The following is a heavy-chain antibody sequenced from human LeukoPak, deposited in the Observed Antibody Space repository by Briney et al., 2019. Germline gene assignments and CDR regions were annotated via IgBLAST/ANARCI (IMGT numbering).Heavy chain of an antibody. CDR1: GGSISSSNW. CDR3: ATTNVLLWFGELSKTAYFDY. CDR2: INHSGST. J-gene: IGHJ4*02. D-gene: IGHD3-10*01. V-gene: IGHV4-4*02. Sequence: PSETLSLTCAVSGGSISSSNWWSWVRQPPGKGLEWIGEINHSGSTNYNPSLKSRVTISVDTSKNQFSLKLSSVTAADTAVYYCATTNVLLWFGELSKTAYFDYWGQGTLVTVSS.